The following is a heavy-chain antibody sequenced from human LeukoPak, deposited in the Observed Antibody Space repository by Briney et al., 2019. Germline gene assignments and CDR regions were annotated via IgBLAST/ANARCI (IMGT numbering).Heavy chain of an antibody. D-gene: IGHD3-9*01. CDR2: IYPGDSDT. CDR3: ARRLTGDHFDY. J-gene: IGHJ4*02. Sequence: GESLKIPCKASGYSFTNYWIGWVRQMPGKGLEWMGIIYPGDSDTRYSPSFQGQVTISADKSISTAYLQWSSLRASDTAMYYCARRLTGDHFDYWGQGTLVTVSS. V-gene: IGHV5-51*01. CDR1: GYSFTNYW.